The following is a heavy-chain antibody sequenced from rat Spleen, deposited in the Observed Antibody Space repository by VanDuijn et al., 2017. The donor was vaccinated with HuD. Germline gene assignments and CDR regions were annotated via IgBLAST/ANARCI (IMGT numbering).Heavy chain of an antibody. CDR2: IWNHGGT. CDR1: GFSLSSYG. Sequence: QVQLKESGPGLVKPSLTLSLTCTVSGFSLSSYGVIWVRQPPGKGLEWMGVIWNHGGTDYNSAIKSRLSISRDTSKSQVFLKMNSLQTEDTAMYFCARGSVFFDYWGQGVMVTVSS. J-gene: IGHJ2*01. V-gene: IGHV2-13*01. CDR3: ARGSVFFDY.